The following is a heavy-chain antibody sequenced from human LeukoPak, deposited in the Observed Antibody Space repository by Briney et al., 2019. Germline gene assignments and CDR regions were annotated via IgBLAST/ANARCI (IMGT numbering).Heavy chain of an antibody. CDR1: GGTFSSYA. V-gene: IGHV1-69*04. CDR3: AREPMDNYSMDV. D-gene: IGHD3-10*01. Sequence: ASVKVSCKASGGTFSSYAISWVRQAPGQGLEWMGRIIPILGIANYAQKFQGRVTITADKSTSTAYMELSSLRSEDTAVYYCAREPMDNYSMDVWGQGTTVTVSS. J-gene: IGHJ6*02. CDR2: IIPILGIA.